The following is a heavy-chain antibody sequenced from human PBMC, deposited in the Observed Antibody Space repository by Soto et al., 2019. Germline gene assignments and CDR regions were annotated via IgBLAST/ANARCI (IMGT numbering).Heavy chain of an antibody. V-gene: IGHV3-23*01. D-gene: IGHD2-2*01. CDR3: AKHWGQLVPADHFFDY. J-gene: IGHJ4*02. CDR2: ISGSGGST. CDR1: GFTFSSYA. Sequence: PGGSLRLSCAASGFTFSSYAMSWVRQAPGKGLEWVSAISGSGGSTYYADSVRGRFAISRENSKNTPYLQLNSLRAEDTAVYYCAKHWGQLVPADHFFDYGGQGTLVTVSS.